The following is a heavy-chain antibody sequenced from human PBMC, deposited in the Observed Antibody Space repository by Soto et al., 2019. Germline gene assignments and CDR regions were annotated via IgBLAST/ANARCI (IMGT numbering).Heavy chain of an antibody. J-gene: IGHJ4*02. Sequence: PGESLKISCKAFRNSFSDYWIGWVRQMPGKGLEWMGFIYPGDSDTRYSPSFQGQVTISADESISTAYLQWSSLKAPDTAIYFCASHTNSWYYFDHWGQGTVVTVSS. V-gene: IGHV5-51*01. D-gene: IGHD6-13*01. CDR3: ASHTNSWYYFDH. CDR2: IYPGDSDT. CDR1: RNSFSDYW.